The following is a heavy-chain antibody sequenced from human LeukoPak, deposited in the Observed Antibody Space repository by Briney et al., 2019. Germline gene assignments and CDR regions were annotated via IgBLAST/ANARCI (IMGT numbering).Heavy chain of an antibody. CDR3: ARDRSGEQWLGIDY. V-gene: IGHV3-48*01. CDR1: GFTFSSYS. CDR2: ISSSSSTI. J-gene: IGHJ4*02. D-gene: IGHD6-19*01. Sequence: GGSLRLSCAASGFTFSSYSMNWVRQAPGKGLEWVSYISSSSSTIYYADSVKGRITISRDNAKNSLYLQMNSLRAEDTAVYYCARDRSGEQWLGIDYWGQGTLVTVSS.